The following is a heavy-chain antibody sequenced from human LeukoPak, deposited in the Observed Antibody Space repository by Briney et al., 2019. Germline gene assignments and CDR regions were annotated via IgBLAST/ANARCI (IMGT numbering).Heavy chain of an antibody. CDR3: ARGISDYYDSNGYYYEDY. CDR1: GGSFSGYY. V-gene: IGHV4-34*01. J-gene: IGHJ4*02. CDR2: INNSGST. Sequence: SETLSLTCAVYGGSFSGYYWSWIRPPPGEGLEWIGEINNSGSTNYNPSLKSRVTISVDTSKNQFSLKLSSVTAADTAVYYCARGISDYYDSNGYYYEDYWGQGTLVTVSS. D-gene: IGHD3-22*01.